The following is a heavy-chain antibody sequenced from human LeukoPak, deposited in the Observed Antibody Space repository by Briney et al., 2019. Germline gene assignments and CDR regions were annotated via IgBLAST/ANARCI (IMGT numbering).Heavy chain of an antibody. CDR2: IYYSGTT. CDR1: GGSISSSSYY. Sequence: KASETLSLTCTVSGGSISSSSYYWSWIRQPPGKGLEWIGYIYYSGTTNYNPSLKSRVTISVDTSKNQFSLKLSSVTAADTAVYYCARHFSGGYDDWGQGTLVTVSS. D-gene: IGHD1-26*01. J-gene: IGHJ4*02. CDR3: ARHFSGGYDD. V-gene: IGHV4-61*05.